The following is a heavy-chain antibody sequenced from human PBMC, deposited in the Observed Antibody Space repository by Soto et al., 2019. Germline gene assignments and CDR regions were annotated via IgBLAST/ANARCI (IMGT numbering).Heavy chain of an antibody. CDR1: GFTFSSYS. CDR3: ARDGCSGSNCLNGFDP. V-gene: IGHV3-48*01. CDR2: ISSSSTTK. Sequence: EVQLVESGGGLVQPGGSLRLSCAASGFTFSSYSMNWVRQAPGKGLEWVSYISSSSTTKYSADSVKGRFTISRDNAKNSLYLQMNSLRAEDTAVYYCARDGCSGSNCLNGFDPWGQGTLVTVSS. D-gene: IGHD2-15*01. J-gene: IGHJ5*02.